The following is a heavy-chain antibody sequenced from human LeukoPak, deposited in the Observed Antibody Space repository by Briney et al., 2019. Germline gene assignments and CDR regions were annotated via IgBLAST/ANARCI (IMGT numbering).Heavy chain of an antibody. CDR1: GTTFRSYA. CDR2: INPNSGGT. J-gene: IGHJ3*02. Sequence: ASVKVSCKASGTTFRSYAINWVRQAPGQGLEGMGRINPNSGGTNYAQKFQGRVNLTRDTSISTAYMELSRVRSDVTAVYYCATEKDRIAAAGTKSDAFDIWGQGTMVTVSS. CDR3: ATEKDRIAAAGTKSDAFDI. D-gene: IGHD6-13*01. V-gene: IGHV1-2*06.